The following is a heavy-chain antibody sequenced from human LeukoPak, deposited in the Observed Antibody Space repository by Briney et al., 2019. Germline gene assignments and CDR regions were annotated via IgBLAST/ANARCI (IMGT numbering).Heavy chain of an antibody. CDR3: ARYVYYDSSGYPNYYFDY. Sequence: SVKVSCKASGGTFSSYTISWVRQAPGQGLEWMGRIIPILGIANYAQKFQGRVTITADKSTSTAYMELSSLRSEDTAVYYCARYVYYDSSGYPNYYFDYWGPGTLVPVSS. D-gene: IGHD3-22*01. CDR1: GGTFSSYT. J-gene: IGHJ4*02. CDR2: IIPILGIA. V-gene: IGHV1-69*02.